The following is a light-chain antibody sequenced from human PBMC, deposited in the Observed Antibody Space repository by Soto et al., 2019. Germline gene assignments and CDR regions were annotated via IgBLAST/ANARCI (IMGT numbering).Light chain of an antibody. J-gene: IGLJ1*01. CDR2: GVS. CDR1: SSDIDAYNY. V-gene: IGLV2-14*01. CDR3: GSYTTSSNNV. Sequence: QSVLTHPASVSGSPGQSITISCTGTSSDIDAYNYVFWYQQHPGKAPKLMIYGVSNRPSGISNRVSGSKSGNTASLTISGLQAEDEADYYCGSYTTSSNNVFGTGTKVTGL.